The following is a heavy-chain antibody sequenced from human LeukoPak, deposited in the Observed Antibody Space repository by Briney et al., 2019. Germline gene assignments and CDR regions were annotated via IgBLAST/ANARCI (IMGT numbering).Heavy chain of an antibody. CDR3: AKHSSGNLQPFDY. J-gene: IGHJ4*02. CDR2: VSGGDINT. CDR1: GFTFTSCA. V-gene: IGHV3-23*01. Sequence: PGGSLRLSCAASGFTFTSCAMSWVRQAPGRGLEWVSGVSGGDINTHYADSVKGRFSISRDNSKNTLYLQMNSLRAEDTGVYYCAKHSSGNLQPFDYWGQGTLVTVSS. D-gene: IGHD3-22*01.